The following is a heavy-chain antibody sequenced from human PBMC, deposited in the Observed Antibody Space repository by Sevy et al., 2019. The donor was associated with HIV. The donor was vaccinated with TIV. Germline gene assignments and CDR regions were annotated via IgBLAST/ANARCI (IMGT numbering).Heavy chain of an antibody. CDR2: ISGRNGDT. Sequence: ASVKVSCKGSEYTFTNYGISWVRQAPGQGLEWMGWISGRNGDTNYAQKFQGRVTMTTATSTSTVYMELRSLRSDDTAVYYCTRDSWTKDYYYYMDVWGKGTTVTVSS. J-gene: IGHJ6*03. V-gene: IGHV1-18*01. D-gene: IGHD5-12*01. CDR3: TRDSWTKDYYYYMDV. CDR1: EYTFTNYG.